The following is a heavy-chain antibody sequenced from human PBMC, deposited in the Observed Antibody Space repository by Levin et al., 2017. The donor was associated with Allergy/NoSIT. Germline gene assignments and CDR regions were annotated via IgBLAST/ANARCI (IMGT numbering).Heavy chain of an antibody. D-gene: IGHD3-10*01. CDR2: IIPVFGTA. CDR1: GGIFSNYV. Sequence: KISCKASGGIFSNYVISWVRQAPGQGLEWMGGIIPVFGTANYEQKFRGRVTITADEGTSTVDMELSSLRSEDTAVYYCGRSTVRGSGSYYRVDYWGQGTLVTVSS. J-gene: IGHJ4*02. CDR3: GRSTVRGSGSYYRVDY. V-gene: IGHV1-69*01.